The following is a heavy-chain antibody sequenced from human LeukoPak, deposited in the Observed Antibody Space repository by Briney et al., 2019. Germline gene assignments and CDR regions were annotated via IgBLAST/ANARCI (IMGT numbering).Heavy chain of an antibody. V-gene: IGHV3-48*01. CDR3: ARVLSVGAETDY. CDR2: ISGSSSTK. CDR1: EITFSSYS. Sequence: PGGSLRLSCSDSEITFSSYSMNWVRQSPGQGLEWLSYISGSSSTKYYADSVKGRFTISRDNAKNSLYLQMNSLRAEDTAVYHCARVLSVGAETDYWGQGTLVTVSS. D-gene: IGHD1-26*01. J-gene: IGHJ4*02.